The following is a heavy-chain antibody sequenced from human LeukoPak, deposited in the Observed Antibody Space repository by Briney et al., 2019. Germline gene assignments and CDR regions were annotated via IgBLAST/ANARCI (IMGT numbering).Heavy chain of an antibody. Sequence: PGGSLTLSCAVSGFSLDDYGLSWVRQPQGKGMEWVYGINWNGGSTGYAGSVKCRFTITRDNAKNSRYLQMNSLRAEDTAVYYCARDKGRKPDYWGQGTLVTVSS. J-gene: IGHJ4*02. D-gene: IGHD3-10*01. CDR3: ARDKGRKPDY. V-gene: IGHV3-20*04. CDR1: GFSLDDYG. CDR2: INWNGGST.